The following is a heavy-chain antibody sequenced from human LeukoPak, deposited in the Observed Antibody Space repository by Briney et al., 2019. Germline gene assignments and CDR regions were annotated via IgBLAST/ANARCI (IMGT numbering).Heavy chain of an antibody. Sequence: SETLSLTCTVSGGSINNYYGSWIRQPAGKGLEWIGRIYTRGSTNYNPSLKSRVTMSVDTSKNQFSLRLSSVTAADTAVYYCARGRYCSADICSGGDAFDIWGQGTMVSVSS. J-gene: IGHJ3*02. CDR1: GGSINNYY. CDR3: ARGRYCSADICSGGDAFDI. V-gene: IGHV4-4*07. CDR2: IYTRGST. D-gene: IGHD2-15*01.